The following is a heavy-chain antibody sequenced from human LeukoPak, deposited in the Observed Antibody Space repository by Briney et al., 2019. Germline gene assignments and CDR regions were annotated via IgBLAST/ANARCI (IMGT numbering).Heavy chain of an antibody. J-gene: IGHJ4*02. CDR1: GGSISSSSNY. CDR3: ARESDVGAAFFDY. CDR2: ISYNGIA. Sequence: PSETLSLTCTVSGGSISSSSNYWGWIRQPPGKGLEWIGTISYNGIAYYRLSLKSRVSISVDTSKSQFYLRLNSVTAADTAVYYCARESDVGAAFFDYWGQGTLVTVSS. V-gene: IGHV4-39*07. D-gene: IGHD1-26*01.